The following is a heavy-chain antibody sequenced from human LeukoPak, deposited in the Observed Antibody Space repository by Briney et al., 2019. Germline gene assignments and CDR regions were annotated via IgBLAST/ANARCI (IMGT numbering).Heavy chain of an antibody. D-gene: IGHD3-9*01. J-gene: IGHJ4*02. Sequence: LAGGSLRLSCAASGFTFSSYWMSWVRQAPGKGLEWVANIKQDGSEKYYVDSVKGRFTISRDNAKNSLYLQMNSLRAEDTAVYYCARDAPDYDILTGYYFEPPTDYWGQGTLVTVSS. CDR3: ARDAPDYDILTGYYFEPPTDY. V-gene: IGHV3-7*01. CDR2: IKQDGSEK. CDR1: GFTFSSYW.